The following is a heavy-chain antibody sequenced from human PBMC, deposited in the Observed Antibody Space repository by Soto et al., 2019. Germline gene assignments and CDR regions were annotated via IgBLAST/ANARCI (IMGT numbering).Heavy chain of an antibody. J-gene: IGHJ4*02. V-gene: IGHV3-48*04. D-gene: IGHD3-22*01. CDR2: ISSSSSTI. CDR3: ARMGLSGYYYFDY. CDR1: GFTFSSYS. Sequence: GGSLRLSCAASGFTFSSYSMNWVRQAPGKGLEWVSYISSSSSTIYYADSVKGRFTISRDNAKNSLYLQMNSLRAEDTAVYYCARMGLSGYYYFDYWGQGTLVTVSS.